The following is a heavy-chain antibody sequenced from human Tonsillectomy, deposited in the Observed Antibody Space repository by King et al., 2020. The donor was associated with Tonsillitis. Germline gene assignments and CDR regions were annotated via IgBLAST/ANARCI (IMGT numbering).Heavy chain of an antibody. CDR3: ARDQGGVEWLITAVFDS. D-gene: IGHD4-23*01. CDR1: GFTFSDYT. V-gene: IGHV3-21*01. CDR2: ISGSRTYI. Sequence: VQLVESGGGLVKPGGSLRLSCAASGFTFSDYTMNWVRQTPGKGLEWLSSISGSRTYIYYADSLRGRFTISRDNAKNSLYLQMNSLRVEDTAVYYCARDQGGVEWLITAVFDSWGQGTPVTVSS. J-gene: IGHJ4*02.